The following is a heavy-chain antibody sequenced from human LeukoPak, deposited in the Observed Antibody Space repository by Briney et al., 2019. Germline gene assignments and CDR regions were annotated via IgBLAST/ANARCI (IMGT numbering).Heavy chain of an antibody. CDR2: VSDSGTRT. CDR3: ARPGCGGNCYYRMDV. V-gene: IGHV3-23*01. D-gene: IGHD2-21*01. J-gene: IGHJ6*04. CDR1: GFTFSSYA. Sequence: GGSLRLSCAASGFTFSSYAMTWVRQAPGKGLEWVSAVSDSGTRTFYADPVKGRFAISRDNSRNTLFLQMNSLRADDTAVYYCARPGCGGNCYYRMDVWGKGTTVTVSS.